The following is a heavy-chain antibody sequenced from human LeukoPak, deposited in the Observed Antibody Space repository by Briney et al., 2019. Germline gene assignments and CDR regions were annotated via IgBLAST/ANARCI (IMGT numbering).Heavy chain of an antibody. V-gene: IGHV4-34*11. J-gene: IGHJ4*02. Sequence: SETLSLTCAVYGGSISGYWWSWIRQPPGKGLEWMGGVYDSGSTNSTPPLKSRVPISVDTSKNQSSLNLWSVTAADTAVYYCARGRIGGSYWGQGTLVTVSS. D-gene: IGHD5-12*01. CDR1: GGSISGYW. CDR2: VYDSGST. CDR3: ARGRIGGSY.